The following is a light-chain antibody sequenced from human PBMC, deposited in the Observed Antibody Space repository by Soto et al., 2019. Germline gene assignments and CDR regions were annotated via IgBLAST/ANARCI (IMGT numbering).Light chain of an antibody. J-gene: IGLJ1*01. V-gene: IGLV2-14*01. CDR3: SSYTGSSSLEV. CDR1: SSDVGGYDY. Sequence: QSVLNQPASVSVSPGRSITIACTGTSSDVGGYDYVSWYQQHPGKAPKLMIYEVSNRPSGVSNRFSGSKYANTASLTISGLQTEDEADYYCSSYTGSSSLEVFGTGTKVTVL. CDR2: EVS.